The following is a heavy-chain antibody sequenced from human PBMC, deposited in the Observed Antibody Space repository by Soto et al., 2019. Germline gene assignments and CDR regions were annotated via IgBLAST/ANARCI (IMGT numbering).Heavy chain of an antibody. CDR2: IYSGGST. D-gene: IGHD1-1*01. J-gene: IGHJ6*02. Sequence: GGSLRLSCAASGFTVSSNYMSWVRQAPGKGLEWVSVIYSGGSTYYADSVKGRFTISRHNSKNTLYLQMNSLRAEDTAVYYCACWTLEIYYYYYGMDVWGQGTTVTVSS. V-gene: IGHV3-53*04. CDR1: GFTVSSNY. CDR3: ACWTLEIYYYYYGMDV.